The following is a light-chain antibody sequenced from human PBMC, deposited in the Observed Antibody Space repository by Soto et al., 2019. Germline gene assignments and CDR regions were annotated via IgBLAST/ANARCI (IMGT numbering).Light chain of an antibody. Sequence: QSALTQPRSVSGSPGQSVTISCTGTSSDVGGYNYVSWYQLHPGTAPKLMIYDVSKRPSGVSDRFSGSKSGNTASLTISGHQAEDEAYYCCCSYAGSYTVVFGGGTKLTVL. CDR3: CSYAGSYTVV. CDR2: DVS. CDR1: SSDVGGYNY. J-gene: IGLJ3*02. V-gene: IGLV2-11*01.